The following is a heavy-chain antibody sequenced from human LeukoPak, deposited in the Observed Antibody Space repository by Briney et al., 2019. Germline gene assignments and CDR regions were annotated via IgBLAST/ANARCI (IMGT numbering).Heavy chain of an antibody. CDR3: ATEQSSSSAPNEYHFDY. CDR2: INHSGST. Sequence: GSLRLSCAASGFTFSSYWMSWVRQAPGKGLEWIGEINHSGSTNYDPSLKSRVTISVDTSKNQFSLKLSSVTAADTAVYYCATEQSSSSAPNEYHFDYWGQGTLVTVSS. CDR1: GFTFSSYW. J-gene: IGHJ4*02. V-gene: IGHV4-34*08. D-gene: IGHD6-6*01.